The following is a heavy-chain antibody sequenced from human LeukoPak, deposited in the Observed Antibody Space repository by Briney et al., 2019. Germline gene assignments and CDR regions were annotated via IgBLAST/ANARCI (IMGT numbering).Heavy chain of an antibody. D-gene: IGHD5-18*01. V-gene: IGHV1-46*01. CDR3: ARAGTHTAMDYSDDY. CDR1: GYTFTSYY. J-gene: IGHJ4*02. Sequence: RASVKVSCKASGYTFTSYYMHWVRQAPGQGLEWMGIINPSGGSTSYAQKFQGRVTMTRDTSTGTVYMELSSLRSEDTAVYYCARAGTHTAMDYSDDYWGQGTLVTVSS. CDR2: INPSGGST.